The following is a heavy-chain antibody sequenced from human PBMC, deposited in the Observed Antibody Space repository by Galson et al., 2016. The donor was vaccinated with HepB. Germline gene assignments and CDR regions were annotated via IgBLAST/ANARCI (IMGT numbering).Heavy chain of an antibody. CDR1: GFTFGTYS. V-gene: IGHV3-69-1*01. CDR2: ISSTGDI. J-gene: IGHJ4*02. Sequence: SLRLSCAASGFTFGTYSMNWVRQAPGRRLEWVSSISSTGDIHYTDSVKGRFTISKDDAKNSLFLQMNRLRAEDTALYHCVRDRDVVIPPAYLDFWGQGVLVTVST. D-gene: IGHD2-2*01. CDR3: VRDRDVVIPPAYLDF.